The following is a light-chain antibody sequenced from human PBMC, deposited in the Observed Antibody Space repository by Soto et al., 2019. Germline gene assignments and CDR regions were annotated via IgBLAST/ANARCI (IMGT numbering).Light chain of an antibody. J-gene: IGLJ1*01. V-gene: IGLV2-14*01. CDR2: AVS. Sequence: QSALTQPASVSGSPGQSITISCTGTSSDVGLYDYVSWYQQHPGKAPQLMIYAVSNRPSGVSNRFSASKSGNTASLFISGLQAEDEVDYYCSSYTSDSSYVFGSGTNVT. CDR1: SSDVGLYDY. CDR3: SSYTSDSSYV.